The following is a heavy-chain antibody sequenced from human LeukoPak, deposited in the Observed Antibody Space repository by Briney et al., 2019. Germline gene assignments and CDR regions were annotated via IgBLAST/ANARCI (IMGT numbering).Heavy chain of an antibody. CDR1: GGTFSSYA. J-gene: IGHJ6*03. CDR2: IIPIFGTA. Sequence: ASVKVSCKASGGTFSSYAISWVRQAPGQGLEWMGGIIPIFGTANYAQKFHGRVTITADESTSTAYMELSSLRSEDTAVYYCARDLLATDSRYMDVWGKGTTVTISS. V-gene: IGHV1-69*13. CDR3: ARDLLATDSRYMDV. D-gene: IGHD5-12*01.